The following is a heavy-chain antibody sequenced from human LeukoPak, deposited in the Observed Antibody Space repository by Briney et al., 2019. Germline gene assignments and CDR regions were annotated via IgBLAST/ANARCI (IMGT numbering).Heavy chain of an antibody. D-gene: IGHD4-17*01. CDR3: ARLREDYGDYGAGWFDP. CDR1: GYSFTSYW. V-gene: IGHV5-10-1*01. Sequence: GESLKISCKGSGYSFTSYWISWVRQMPGKGLEWMGRIDPSDSYTNYSPSFQGHVTISADKSISTAYLQWSSLKASDTAMYYCARLREDYGDYGAGWFDPWGQGTLVTASS. J-gene: IGHJ5*02. CDR2: IDPSDSYT.